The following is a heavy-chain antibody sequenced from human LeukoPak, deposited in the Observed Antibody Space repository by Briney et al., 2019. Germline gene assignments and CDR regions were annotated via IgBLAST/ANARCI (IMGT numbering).Heavy chain of an antibody. Sequence: GASVKVSCKASGYTFTGYYMHWVRQAPGQGLEWMGRINPNNGGTNYAQKFQGRVTMTRDTSISTAYMELSRLRSDDTAVYYCARVPAASFWFDPWGQGTLVTVSS. D-gene: IGHD2-2*01. CDR1: GYTFTGYY. CDR3: ARVPAASFWFDP. J-gene: IGHJ5*02. V-gene: IGHV1-2*06. CDR2: INPNNGGT.